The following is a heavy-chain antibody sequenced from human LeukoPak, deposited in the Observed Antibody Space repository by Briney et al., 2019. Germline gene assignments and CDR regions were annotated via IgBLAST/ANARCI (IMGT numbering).Heavy chain of an antibody. CDR2: IYYSGTT. Sequence: SQTLSLTCTVSGGSISSSSYYWGWIRPPPGKGLEWIGSIYYSGTTYYNPSLKSRVTMSVDTPNNQFSLKLSSVTAADTSMYYCVTSYGSSWLRFDYWGQGTLVTVSS. D-gene: IGHD6-13*01. V-gene: IGHV4-39*01. CDR1: GGSISSSSYY. J-gene: IGHJ4*02. CDR3: VTSYGSSWLRFDY.